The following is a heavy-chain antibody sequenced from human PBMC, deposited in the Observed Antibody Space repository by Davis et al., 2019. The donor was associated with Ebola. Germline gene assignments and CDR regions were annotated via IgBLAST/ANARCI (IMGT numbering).Heavy chain of an antibody. D-gene: IGHD2/OR15-2a*01. CDR2: MSSNGKNE. CDR3: AGPAKRTADGRRAYYANYYGMDV. V-gene: IGHV3-30*04. CDR1: GFTFSEYA. Sequence: GESLKISCAASGFTFSEYAMHWVRQAPGKGLEWVAAMSSNGKNENYSDAVKGRFTISRDNSKKTLYLQMSSLRTEDTAVYYCAGPAKRTADGRRAYYANYYGMDVWGQGTTVTVSS. J-gene: IGHJ6*02.